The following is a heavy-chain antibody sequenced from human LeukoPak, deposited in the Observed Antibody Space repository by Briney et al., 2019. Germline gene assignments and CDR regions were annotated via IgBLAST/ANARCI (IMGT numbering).Heavy chain of an antibody. D-gene: IGHD1-1*01. CDR1: GFTFSNYW. CDR2: IKQDGSEK. J-gene: IGHJ4*02. Sequence: GGSLRLSCAASGFTFSNYWMIWVRQAPGKGLEWVGNIKQDGSEKRYADSVRGRFSISRDNSKNTLFLQMNSLRAEDTAVYYCAKSHASIWNVYDYWGQGTLVTVSS. CDR3: AKSHASIWNVYDY. V-gene: IGHV3-7*05.